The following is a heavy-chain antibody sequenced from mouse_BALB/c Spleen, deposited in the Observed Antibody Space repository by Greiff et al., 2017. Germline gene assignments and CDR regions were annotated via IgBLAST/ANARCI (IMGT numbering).Heavy chain of an antibody. D-gene: IGHD2-4*01. Sequence: QVQLQQSGAELVRPGASVKLSCKALGYTFTDYEMHWVKQTPVHGLEWIGAIHPGSGGTAYNQKFKGKATLTVDKSSSTAHMELLSLTSEDSAVYYCVIYDDYDGGAFAYWGQGTLVTVSA. J-gene: IGHJ3*01. CDR2: IHPGSGGT. V-gene: IGHV1-15*01. CDR3: VIYDDYDGGAFAY. CDR1: GYTFTDYE.